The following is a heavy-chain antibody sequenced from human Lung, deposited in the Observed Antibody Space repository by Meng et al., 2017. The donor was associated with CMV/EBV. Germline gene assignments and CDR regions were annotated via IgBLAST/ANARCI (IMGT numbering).Heavy chain of an antibody. J-gene: IGHJ6*02. D-gene: IGHD6-19*01. Sequence: LXCAASGFTFSDAWMSWVRQAPGKGLEWVGRIKSKIDGGTTDYAAPVKGRFTISRDDSRNTLYLQMNSLKTEDTAVYYCATDLRGRAVAGTYYYYGMDLXGQGXKVTVSS. CDR1: GFTFSDAW. V-gene: IGHV3-15*01. CDR2: IKSKIDGGTT. CDR3: ATDLRGRAVAGTYYYYGMDL.